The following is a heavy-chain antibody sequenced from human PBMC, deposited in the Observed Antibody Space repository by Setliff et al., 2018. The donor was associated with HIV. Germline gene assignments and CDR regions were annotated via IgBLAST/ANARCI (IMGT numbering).Heavy chain of an antibody. Sequence: SETLSLTCAVSGGSISSSNWWSWVRQPPGEGLEWIGEIYHSGSTNYNPSLKSRVTISVDKSKNQFSLKLSSVTAADTAVYYCARCAYYNFWSGYYCDYWGQGTLVTVSS. D-gene: IGHD3-3*01. CDR3: ARCAYYNFWSGYYCDY. V-gene: IGHV4-4*02. CDR1: GGSISSSNW. CDR2: IYHSGST. J-gene: IGHJ4*02.